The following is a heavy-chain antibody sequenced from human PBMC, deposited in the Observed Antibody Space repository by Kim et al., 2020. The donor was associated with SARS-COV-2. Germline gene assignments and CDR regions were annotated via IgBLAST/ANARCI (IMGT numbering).Heavy chain of an antibody. CDR3: ARQRRLPVAGDFDY. J-gene: IGHJ4*01. D-gene: IGHD6-19*01. CDR2: IYYGGTT. V-gene: IGHV4-39*01. CDR1: GGSISSTTYY. Sequence: SETLSLTCNVSGGSISSTTYYWGWIRQPPGKGLEWIASIYYGGTTFYNPSLKSRITVSVDTSENHFSLKVNSVTAADTAIYYCARQRRLPVAGDFDYWG.